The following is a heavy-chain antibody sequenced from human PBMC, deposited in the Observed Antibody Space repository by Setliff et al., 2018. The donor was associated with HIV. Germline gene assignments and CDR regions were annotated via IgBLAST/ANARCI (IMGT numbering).Heavy chain of an antibody. CDR3: ARVAWYYSFWSGLGDAFDI. Sequence: ASVKVSCKASGYTFTGYYMHWVRQAPGQGLEWMGWINPNNGGTNYAQKFQGRVTMTTDTSTSTAYMELRSLRSDDTAVYYCARVAWYYSFWSGLGDAFDIWGQGTMVTVS. J-gene: IGHJ3*02. D-gene: IGHD3-3*01. CDR2: INPNNGGT. CDR1: GYTFTGYY. V-gene: IGHV1-2*02.